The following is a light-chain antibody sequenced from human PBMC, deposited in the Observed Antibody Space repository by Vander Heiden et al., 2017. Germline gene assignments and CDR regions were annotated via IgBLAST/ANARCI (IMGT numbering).Light chain of an antibody. V-gene: IGKV3-11*01. CDR2: DAS. CDR1: QSVSSY. J-gene: IGKJ4*01. Sequence: EIVLTQSPATLSLSPGEGATLSCRASQSVSSYLAWYQQKPGQAPRLLIYDASNRATGIPARFSGSGYGTDFTLTISSREPEDFAIYYCQQRSNWPRLTFGGGTKVEIK. CDR3: QQRSNWPRLT.